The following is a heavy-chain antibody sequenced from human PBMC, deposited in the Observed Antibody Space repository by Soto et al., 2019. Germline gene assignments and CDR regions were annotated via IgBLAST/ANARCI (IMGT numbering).Heavy chain of an antibody. Sequence: QAQLQESGPGPVKPSETLSLTCTVSAGSVSGDTHYWSWIRPPPGKGLEWIGYIYNSGSTNYNPSLKSRVTISVDTSKNQFSLKLSSVTAADTAVYYCARGYRTSWYWFDLWGRGTLVTVSS. CDR2: IYNSGST. CDR1: AGSVSGDTHY. D-gene: IGHD6-13*01. J-gene: IGHJ2*01. V-gene: IGHV4-61*01. CDR3: ARGYRTSWYWFDL.